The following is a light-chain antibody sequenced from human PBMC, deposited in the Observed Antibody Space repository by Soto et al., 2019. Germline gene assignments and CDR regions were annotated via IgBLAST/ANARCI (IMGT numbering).Light chain of an antibody. CDR1: QSVSVN. CDR3: QQYNDWPFT. V-gene: IGKV3-15*01. J-gene: IGKJ3*01. CDR2: GVS. Sequence: MTQSPSTLSASVGDRVSINCRASQSVSVNLAWYQQKPGQAPRLLIYGVSTRATGIPARFSGSESGTEFTLTISSLQSEDFAVYYCQQYNDWPFTFGPGTKVDIK.